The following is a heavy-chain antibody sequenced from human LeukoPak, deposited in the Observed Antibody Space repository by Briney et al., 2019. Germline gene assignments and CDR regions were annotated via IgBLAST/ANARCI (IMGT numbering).Heavy chain of an antibody. CDR2: ISGSGGST. Sequence: GGSLRLSCAASGFTFSSYAMSWVRQAPGKGLEWVSAISGSGGSTYYADSVKGRFTISRGNSKNTLYLQMNSLRAEDTAVYYCAKGGSGIVVVSYYFDYWGQGTLVTVSS. D-gene: IGHD3-22*01. CDR3: AKGGSGIVVVSYYFDY. CDR1: GFTFSSYA. J-gene: IGHJ4*02. V-gene: IGHV3-23*01.